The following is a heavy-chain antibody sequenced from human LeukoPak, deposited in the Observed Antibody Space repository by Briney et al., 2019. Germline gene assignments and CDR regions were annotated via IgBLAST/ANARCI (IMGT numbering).Heavy chain of an antibody. D-gene: IGHD3-9*01. V-gene: IGHV3-64D*06. Sequence: GGSLKLSCSASGFTFSRYAMHWVRQAPGKGLEYVSAISSSGGSTYYADSVKGRFTISRDNSKDTLYLQMSSLRAEDTTVYYCVKSAGFDWLSPLDAFDIWGQGTMVTVSS. CDR3: VKSAGFDWLSPLDAFDI. J-gene: IGHJ3*02. CDR1: GFTFSRYA. CDR2: ISSSGGST.